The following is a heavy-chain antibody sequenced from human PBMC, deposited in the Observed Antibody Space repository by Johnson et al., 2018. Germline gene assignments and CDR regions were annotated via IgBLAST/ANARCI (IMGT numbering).Heavy chain of an antibody. CDR2: IYYSGSP. D-gene: IGHD5-18*01. Sequence: QVQLQESGPGLVKPSETLSLTCTVSGGSISSSRYYWGWIRQPPGKGLEWIGSIYYSGSPYYNPSLKSRVTISVDTSKNQFSLKRSSVPAADTAVYYCARGDPRIQRWYRSSNAFDIGGQATMVTVAS. CDR1: GGSISSSRYY. CDR3: ARGDPRIQRWYRSSNAFDI. J-gene: IGHJ3*02. V-gene: IGHV4-39*07.